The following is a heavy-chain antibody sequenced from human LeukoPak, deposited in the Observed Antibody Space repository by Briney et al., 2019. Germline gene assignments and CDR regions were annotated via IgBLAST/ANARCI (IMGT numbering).Heavy chain of an antibody. D-gene: IGHD3-3*01. CDR3: ARERYDFWSGYQDDAFDI. CDR2: IYYSGST. CDR1: GGSISSYY. V-gene: IGHV4-59*01. Sequence: PSETLSLTCTVSGGSISSYYWSWIRQPPGKGLEWIGYIYYSGSTNYNPSLKSRVTVSVDTSKNQFSLKLSSVTAADTDVYYCARERYDFWSGYQDDAFDIWGQGTMVTVSS. J-gene: IGHJ3*02.